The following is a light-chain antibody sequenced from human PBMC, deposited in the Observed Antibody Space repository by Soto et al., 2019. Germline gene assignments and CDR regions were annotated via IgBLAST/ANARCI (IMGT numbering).Light chain of an antibody. CDR3: QTWGTGLLV. CDR2: LNSYGSH. Sequence: QSVLTQSPSASASLGASVKLTCTLSSGHSSYAIAWHQQQPEKGPRYLMKLNSYGSHSKGDGIPDRFSGSSSGAERYLTISSLQSEDEADYYCQTWGTGLLVFGGGTKLTVL. J-gene: IGLJ3*02. V-gene: IGLV4-69*01. CDR1: SGHSSYA.